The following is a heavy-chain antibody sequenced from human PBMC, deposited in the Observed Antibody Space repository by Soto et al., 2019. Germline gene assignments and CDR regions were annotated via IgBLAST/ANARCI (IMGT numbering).Heavy chain of an antibody. CDR3: AKEGFFYDSSGYPSN. CDR1: GFTFSSYG. Sequence: PGGSLRLSCAASGFTFSSYGMHWVRQAPGKGLEWVAVIWYDGSNKYYADSVKGRFTISRDNSKNTLYLQMNSLRAEDTAVYYCAKEGFFYDSSGYPSNWGQGTLVTVSS. V-gene: IGHV3-30*02. D-gene: IGHD3-22*01. J-gene: IGHJ4*02. CDR2: IWYDGSNK.